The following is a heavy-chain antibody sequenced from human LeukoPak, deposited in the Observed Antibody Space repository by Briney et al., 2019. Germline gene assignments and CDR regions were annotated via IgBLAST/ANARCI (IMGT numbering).Heavy chain of an antibody. J-gene: IGHJ6*02. CDR2: ISWNSGSI. D-gene: IGHD6-13*01. CDR3: AKDIGSSSWYWVYYYGMDV. V-gene: IGHV3-9*01. CDR1: GFTFDDYA. Sequence: GGSLRLSCAASGFTFDDYAMHWVRQAPGKGLEWVSGISWNSGSIGYADSVKGRFTISRDNAKNSLYLQMNSLRAEDTALYYCAKDIGSSSWYWVYYYGMDVWGQGTTVTVSS.